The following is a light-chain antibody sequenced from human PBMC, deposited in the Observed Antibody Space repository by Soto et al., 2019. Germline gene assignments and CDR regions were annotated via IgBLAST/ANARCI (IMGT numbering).Light chain of an antibody. V-gene: IGKV1-5*03. CDR2: NAS. CDR3: QQFYSYSWT. CDR1: QSISSG. J-gene: IGKJ1*01. Sequence: IQMPPYPSSLFASVRDRITIPFRASQSISSGLGWYQRKPGKAPKLLIYNASNLESGVPSRFSGSGSGTDFTLTISSLQADDFATYYCQQFYSYSWTFGQGTKVDIK.